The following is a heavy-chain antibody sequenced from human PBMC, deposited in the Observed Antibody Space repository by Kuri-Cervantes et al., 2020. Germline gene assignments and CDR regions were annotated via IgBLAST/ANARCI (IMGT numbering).Heavy chain of an antibody. V-gene: IGHV3-30-3*01. Sequence: GESLKISCAASGFTFSSYAMHWVRQAPGKGREWVAVISYDGSNKYYADSVKGRFTISRDNSKNTLYLQMNSLRTEDTALYYCAKDMSGILSRYGMDVWGQGTTVTVSS. CDR1: GFTFSSYA. D-gene: IGHD2-15*01. J-gene: IGHJ6*02. CDR3: AKDMSGILSRYGMDV. CDR2: ISYDGSNK.